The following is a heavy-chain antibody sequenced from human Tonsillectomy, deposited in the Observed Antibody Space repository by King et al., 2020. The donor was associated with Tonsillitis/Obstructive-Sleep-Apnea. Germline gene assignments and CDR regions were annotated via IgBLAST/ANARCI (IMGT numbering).Heavy chain of an antibody. CDR1: RYTFNGYY. J-gene: IGHJ2*01. Sequence: VQLVESGAEVKKPGASVKVSCKASRYTFNGYYIHWVRQAPGQGLEWMGWINPNGGGTNYAQKFQGRVTMTRDTSISTGYMELSRLISDDTAVYYCATVGTISAAGRISNWYFDLLGRGTLVTVSS. CDR2: INPNGGGT. D-gene: IGHD6-13*01. V-gene: IGHV1-2*02. CDR3: ATVGTISAAGRISNWYFDL.